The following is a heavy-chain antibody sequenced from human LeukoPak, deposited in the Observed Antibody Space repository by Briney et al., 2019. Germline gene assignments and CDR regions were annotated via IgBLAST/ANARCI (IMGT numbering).Heavy chain of an antibody. V-gene: IGHV3-30*02. CDR2: IRSDGSNK. D-gene: IGHD5-18*01. CDR3: ARDLSGVTGYTYGRGIDY. CDR1: GFTFSSYS. Sequence: GGSLRLSCAASGFTFSSYSMNWVRQAPGKGLEWVTFIRSDGSNKYYADSVKGRFTISRDNAKTSLYLQMNSLRAEDTAVYYCARDLSGVTGYTYGRGIDYWGQGTLVTVSS. J-gene: IGHJ4*02.